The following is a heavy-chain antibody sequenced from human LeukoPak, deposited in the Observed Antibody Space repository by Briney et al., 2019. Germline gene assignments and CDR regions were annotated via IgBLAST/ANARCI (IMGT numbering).Heavy chain of an antibody. CDR1: GGSFSTNY. CDR3: ARHLGYYDILTGYYSRYYMDV. D-gene: IGHD3-9*01. V-gene: IGHV4-34*01. CDR2: TNHSGST. J-gene: IGHJ6*03. Sequence: SETLSLTCAVYGGSFSTNYWSWIRQPPGKGLEWIGETNHSGSTNYNPSLKSRVTISVDTSKNQFSLKLSSVTAADTAVYYCARHLGYYDILTGYYSRYYMDVWGKGTTVTISS.